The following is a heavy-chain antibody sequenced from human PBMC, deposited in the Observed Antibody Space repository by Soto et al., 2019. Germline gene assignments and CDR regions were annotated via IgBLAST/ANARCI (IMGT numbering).Heavy chain of an antibody. D-gene: IGHD1-26*01. CDR1: GYTFSNYW. Sequence: EVQLVESGGGLVQPGGSLRLSCAASGYTFSNYWMHWVRQAPGKGLVWVSRINSDGSSTSYADSVKGRFTISRDNAKNTLYLQMNSLRAEDTAVYYCAVVGSKGKAYWGQGTLVTVSS. J-gene: IGHJ4*02. CDR3: AVVGSKGKAY. V-gene: IGHV3-74*01. CDR2: INSDGSST.